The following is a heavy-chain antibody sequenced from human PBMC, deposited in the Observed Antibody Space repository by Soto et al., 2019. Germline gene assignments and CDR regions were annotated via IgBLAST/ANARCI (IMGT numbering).Heavy chain of an antibody. CDR3: ARDGDTSGYYYFDY. CDR2: INYSGST. Sequence: SETLSLTCTVSGGSVSSGSYYWTWMRQHPGKGLEWIGYINYSGSTSYNPSLKGRVAISVDTSKKQFSLKVSSVTAADTAVYYCARDGDTSGYYYFDYWGQGTLVTVSS. D-gene: IGHD3-22*01. V-gene: IGHV4-61*01. J-gene: IGHJ4*02. CDR1: GGSVSSGSYY.